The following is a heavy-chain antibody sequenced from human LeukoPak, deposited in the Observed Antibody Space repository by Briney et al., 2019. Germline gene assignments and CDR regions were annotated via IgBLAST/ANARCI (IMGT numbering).Heavy chain of an antibody. CDR2: ISSSGSTI. Sequence: PGGSLRLSCAASGFTFSDYYMSWIRQAPGKGLEWVSYISSSGSTIYYADSVKGRFTISKDNAKNSLYLQMNSLRAEDTAVYYCASPVYDFWSGYSNSDYWGQGTLVTVSS. V-gene: IGHV3-11*04. CDR3: ASPVYDFWSGYSNSDY. CDR1: GFTFSDYY. D-gene: IGHD3-3*01. J-gene: IGHJ4*02.